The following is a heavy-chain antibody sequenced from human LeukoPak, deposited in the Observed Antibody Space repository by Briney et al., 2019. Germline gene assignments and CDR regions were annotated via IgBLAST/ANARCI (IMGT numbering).Heavy chain of an antibody. V-gene: IGHV3-7*01. CDR2: IKQDGSEK. D-gene: IGHD2-15*01. Sequence: PGGSLRLSCAAFGFTFSNYWMSWVRQAPGKGLEWVANIKQDGSEKYYVDSVKGRFTISRDNAKNSLYLQMNSLRAEDTAVYYCARDIRTYSNYYYYYGMDVWGQGTTVTVSS. CDR1: GFTFSNYW. CDR3: ARDIRTYSNYYYYYGMDV. J-gene: IGHJ6*02.